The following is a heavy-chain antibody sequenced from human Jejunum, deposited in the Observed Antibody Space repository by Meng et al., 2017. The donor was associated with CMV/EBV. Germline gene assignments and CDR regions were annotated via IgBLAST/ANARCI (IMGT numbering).Heavy chain of an antibody. J-gene: IGHJ4*02. D-gene: IGHD5-12*01. Sequence: CKTSGFTFTAYYLHWVRQAPGQGLEWMGWINPQNGDTKYAQNFRGRVTMTRDTSISTAYMELSSLRSDDTAVYYCASVWYSAYDPFDCWGQGTVVTVSS. CDR2: INPQNGDT. V-gene: IGHV1-2*02. CDR3: ASVWYSAYDPFDC. CDR1: GFTFTAYY.